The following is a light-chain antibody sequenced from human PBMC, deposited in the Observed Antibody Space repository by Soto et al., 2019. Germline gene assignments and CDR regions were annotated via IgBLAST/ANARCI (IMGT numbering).Light chain of an antibody. CDR3: SSYAGSXTYV. CDR1: SSYVGGYNY. Sequence: QSVLTQPRSVSWSPGQSVTISCTGTSSYVGGYNYVSWYQQHPGKAPKLMIYDVSKRPSGVPDRFSCSKSGNTASLTISGLQAEDEADYYCSSYAGSXTYVSGTGTKV. CDR2: DVS. V-gene: IGLV2-11*01. J-gene: IGLJ1*01.